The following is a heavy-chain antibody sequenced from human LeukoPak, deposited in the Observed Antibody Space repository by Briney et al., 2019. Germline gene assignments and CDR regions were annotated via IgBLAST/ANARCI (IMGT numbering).Heavy chain of an antibody. D-gene: IGHD2-21*01. J-gene: IGHJ5*02. V-gene: IGHV3-23*01. Sequence: GGSLRLSXAGSGFTFSNYAMSWVRQASGKGLEWVSVISGSGGSRYYGDSVKGRFTISRDNSKNTLYLQMNSLRAEDTAVYYCAKEPQNCGGGTFTPEIARGYSWFDPWGQGTLVTVSS. CDR3: AKEPQNCGGGTFTPEIARGYSWFDP. CDR1: GFTFSNYA. CDR2: ISGSGGSR.